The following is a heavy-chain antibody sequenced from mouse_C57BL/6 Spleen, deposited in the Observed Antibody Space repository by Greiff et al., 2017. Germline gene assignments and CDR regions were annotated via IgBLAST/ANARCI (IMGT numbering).Heavy chain of an antibody. CDR2: ISYDGSN. D-gene: IGHD2-5*01. J-gene: IGHJ4*01. V-gene: IGHV3-6*01. Sequence: ESGPGLVKPSQSLSLTCSVTGYSITSGYYWNWIRQFPGNKLEWMGNISYDGSNNYNPSLKNRISITRDTSKNQFFLKLNSVTTEDTATYYCARESSNYLYAMDYWGQGTSVTVSS. CDR1: GYSITSGYY. CDR3: ARESSNYLYAMDY.